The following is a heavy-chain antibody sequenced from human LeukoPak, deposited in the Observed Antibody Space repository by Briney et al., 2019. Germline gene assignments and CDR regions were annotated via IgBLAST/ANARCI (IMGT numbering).Heavy chain of an antibody. J-gene: IGHJ6*03. V-gene: IGHV4-61*02. CDR1: GGSISSSSYY. CDR2: MHSSGRT. Sequence: SETLSLTCTVSGGSISSSSYYWTWIRQPAGKGLEWIGRMHSSGRTSYSPSLKSRVTISVDTSKNQFSLKLSSVTAADTAVYYCARGLRGYSYGYVPWELSYYMDGWGKGTTVTISS. CDR3: ARGLRGYSYGYVPWELSYYMDG. D-gene: IGHD5-18*01.